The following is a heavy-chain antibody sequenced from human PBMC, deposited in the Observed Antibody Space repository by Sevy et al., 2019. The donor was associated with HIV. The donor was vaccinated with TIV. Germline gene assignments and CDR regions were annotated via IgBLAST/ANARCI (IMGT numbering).Heavy chain of an antibody. D-gene: IGHD3-9*01. CDR1: GFTSSSYA. J-gene: IGHJ4*02. CDR2: LSDSGVST. Sequence: GGSLRLSCAASGFTSSSYAMSWVRQPPGRGLEWVSTLSDSGVSTYYADSVKGRFTISRDNSKNMLYLQMNSLRAEDTAVYYCARDRATSATGTLFDYLGQGTLVTVSS. V-gene: IGHV3-23*01. CDR3: ARDRATSATGTLFDY.